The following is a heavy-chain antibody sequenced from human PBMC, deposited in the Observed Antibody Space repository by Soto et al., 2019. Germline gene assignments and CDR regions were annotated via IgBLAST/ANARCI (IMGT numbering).Heavy chain of an antibody. J-gene: IGHJ4*02. CDR1: GYTFTGYY. CDR3: ASMDYDFWSGYPLVDY. Sequence: ASVKVSCKASGYTFTGYYMHWVRQAPGQGLEGMGWINPNSGGTNYAQKFQGRVTMTRDASISTAYMELSRLRSDDTAVYYCASMDYDFWSGYPLVDYWGQGTLVTVSS. V-gene: IGHV1-2*02. CDR2: INPNSGGT. D-gene: IGHD3-3*01.